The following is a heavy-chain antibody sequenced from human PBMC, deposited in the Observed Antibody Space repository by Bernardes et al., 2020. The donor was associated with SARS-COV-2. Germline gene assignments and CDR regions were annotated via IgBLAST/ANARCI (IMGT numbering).Heavy chain of an antibody. J-gene: IGHJ5*02. CDR2: ISPSGGTI. Sequence: SCTVSGLRFRGSEMNWVRQAPGPGLAWVSYISPSGGTIYYADSVEGRFTIFRDNAKNSLFLQMNGLGAEDTAVYYCAGSRRSSLAFDPWGQGTLVTVSA. V-gene: IGHV3-48*03. CDR1: GLRFRGSE. CDR3: AGSRRSSLAFDP. D-gene: IGHD6-6*01.